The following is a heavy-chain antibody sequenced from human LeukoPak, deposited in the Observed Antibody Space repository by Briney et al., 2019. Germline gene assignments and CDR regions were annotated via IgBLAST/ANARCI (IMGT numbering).Heavy chain of an antibody. Sequence: GGSLRLSCAASGFTFSTYWMHWVRQAPGKGLVWVARIKGDGSSTIYADSVKGRFTISRDNSKNTLYLQTSSLRAEDTGIYYCARENWFDPGGQGTLVTVSS. J-gene: IGHJ5*02. CDR2: IKGDGSST. CDR3: ARENWFDP. V-gene: IGHV3-74*01. CDR1: GFTFSTYW.